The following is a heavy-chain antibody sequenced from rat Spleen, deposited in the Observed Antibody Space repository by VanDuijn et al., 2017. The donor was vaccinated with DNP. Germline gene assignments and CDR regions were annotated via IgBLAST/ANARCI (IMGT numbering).Heavy chain of an antibody. D-gene: IGHD1-1*01. CDR3: ATHTVVTYYFDY. CDR1: GFTFSDYN. Sequence: EVQLVESGGGLVQPGRSLKLSCAASGFTFSDYNMAWVRQAPKKGLEWVATIIYDGSRTYYRDSVNGRFTISRDNAKSTLYLQMDSLRSEDTATYYCATHTVVTYYFDYWGQGVMVTVSS. J-gene: IGHJ2*01. CDR2: IIYDGSRT. V-gene: IGHV5S10*01.